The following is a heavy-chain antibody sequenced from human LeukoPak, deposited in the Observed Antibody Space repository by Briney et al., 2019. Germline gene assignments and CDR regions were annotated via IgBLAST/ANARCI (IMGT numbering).Heavy chain of an antibody. D-gene: IGHD1-1*01. Sequence: PGGSLRLSCAASGFNFDDYAMHWVRQVPGKGLEWVSGISWNSGTTGYADSVKGRFTISRDNAKNSLFLQMNSLRVEDTALYHCAKDVGRLERNPDHWGQGTLVTVSS. CDR3: AKDVGRLERNPDH. J-gene: IGHJ4*02. CDR2: ISWNSGTT. CDR1: GFNFDDYA. V-gene: IGHV3-9*01.